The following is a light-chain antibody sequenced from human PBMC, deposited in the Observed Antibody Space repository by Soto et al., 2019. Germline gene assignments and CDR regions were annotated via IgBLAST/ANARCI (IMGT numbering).Light chain of an antibody. CDR1: QSISSW. Sequence: IPMTQSPSTLSASVGDRVTITCRASQSISSWLAWYQQKPGKAPNLLIYAASSLHSGVPSRFSGSGSGTDFTLTISSLQPEDFATYYCQQANSFPLTFGGGTKVDIK. V-gene: IGKV1-12*01. CDR2: AAS. J-gene: IGKJ4*01. CDR3: QQANSFPLT.